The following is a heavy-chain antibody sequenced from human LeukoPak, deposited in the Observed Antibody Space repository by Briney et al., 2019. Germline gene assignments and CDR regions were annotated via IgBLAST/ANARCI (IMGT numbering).Heavy chain of an antibody. Sequence: SGTLSLTCGVSGGSITNTNYWTWVRQPPGKGLEWIGEVNLQGSTNYNPSLMGRVAISVDTSENHISLQLTSVTAADTAVYYCAGNGDYWGQGTLVTVSS. V-gene: IGHV4-4*02. D-gene: IGHD2-8*01. J-gene: IGHJ4*02. CDR2: VNLQGST. CDR1: GGSITNTNY. CDR3: AGNGDY.